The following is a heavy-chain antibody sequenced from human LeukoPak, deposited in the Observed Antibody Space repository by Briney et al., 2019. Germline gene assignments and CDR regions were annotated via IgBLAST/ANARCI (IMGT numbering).Heavy chain of an antibody. CDR3: ARDGSSYYGMDV. CDR2: ISGSGGST. D-gene: IGHD2-2*03. J-gene: IGHJ6*02. CDR1: GFTFSSYA. V-gene: IGHV3-23*01. Sequence: PGGSLRLSCAASGFTFSSYAMSWVRQAPGKGLEWVSAISGSGGSTYYADSVKGRFTISRDNAKNSLYLQMNSLRAEDTAVYYCARDGSSYYGMDVWGQGTTVTVSS.